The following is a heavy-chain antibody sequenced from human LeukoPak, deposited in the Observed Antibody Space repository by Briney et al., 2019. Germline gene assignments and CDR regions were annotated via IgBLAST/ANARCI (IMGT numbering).Heavy chain of an antibody. Sequence: SQTLSLTCTVSGGSISSGGYYWSWLRQHPGMDLVGVGYIYYSRSTYHNPSLQSRVTISVDTSKNQFSLKLSSVTAADTAVYYCARIPGGEGADYYYYGMDVWRKGTTDTVSS. V-gene: IGHV4-31*03. CDR1: GGSISSGGYY. J-gene: IGHJ6*04. CDR3: ARIPGGEGADYYYYGMDV. CDR2: IYYSRST. D-gene: IGHD3-16*01.